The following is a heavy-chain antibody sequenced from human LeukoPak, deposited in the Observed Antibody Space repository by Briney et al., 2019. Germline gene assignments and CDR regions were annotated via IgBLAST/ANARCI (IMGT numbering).Heavy chain of an antibody. CDR2: IDPTDSHT. J-gene: IGHJ4*02. CDR1: GYIFANYW. CDR3: ARGGNDPRFEY. D-gene: IGHD5-12*01. V-gene: IGHV5-10-1*01. Sequence: GESLKISCKCSGYIFANYWISWVRQMPGKGLELIGKIDPTDSHTNYSPSFQGHVTISADKTISTAYLQWSILQPSDTAMYLCARGGNDPRFEYWGLGTLVTVSS.